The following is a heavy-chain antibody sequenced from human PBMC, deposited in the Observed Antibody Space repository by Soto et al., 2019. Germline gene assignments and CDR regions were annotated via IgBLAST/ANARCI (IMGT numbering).Heavy chain of an antibody. D-gene: IGHD3-10*01. CDR2: IIPIFGTA. Sequence: ASVKVSCKASGGTFSSYAISWVRQAPGQGLEWMGGIIPIFGTANYAQKFQGRVTITADESTSTAYMELSSLRSEDTAVYYCARAGTYGSGSYLPDYFDYWGRGTLVTVSS. V-gene: IGHV1-69*13. CDR3: ARAGTYGSGSYLPDYFDY. CDR1: GGTFSSYA. J-gene: IGHJ4*02.